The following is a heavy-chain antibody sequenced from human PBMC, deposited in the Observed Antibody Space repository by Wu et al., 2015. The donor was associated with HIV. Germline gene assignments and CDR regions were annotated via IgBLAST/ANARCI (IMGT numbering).Heavy chain of an antibody. V-gene: IGHV1-2*02. CDR3: ARGAVEMDYYYYMDV. CDR1: GYTFTGYY. J-gene: IGHJ6*03. Sequence: QVQLVQSGAEVKKPGASVKVSCKASGYTFTGYYMHWVRQAPGQGLEWMGWINPNSGGTNYAQKFQGRVTMTRDTSISTAYMELSRLRSEDTAVYFCARGAVEMDYYYYMDVWGKGTTVTVSS. D-gene: IGHD4-23*01. CDR2: INPNSGGT.